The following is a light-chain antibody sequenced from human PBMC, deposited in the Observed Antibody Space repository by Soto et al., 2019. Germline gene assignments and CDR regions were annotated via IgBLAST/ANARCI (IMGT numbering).Light chain of an antibody. CDR3: QQYNSYPIT. CDR1: QSVTSN. CDR2: GAS. Sequence: EIVMTQSPATLSVSPGGRATLSCRASQSVTSNLAWYQQKPGQAPRLLIYGASTRATDIPARFSGSGSGTDFTLTISSLQPEDFATYYCQQYNSYPITFGQGTRLEI. V-gene: IGKV3-15*01. J-gene: IGKJ5*01.